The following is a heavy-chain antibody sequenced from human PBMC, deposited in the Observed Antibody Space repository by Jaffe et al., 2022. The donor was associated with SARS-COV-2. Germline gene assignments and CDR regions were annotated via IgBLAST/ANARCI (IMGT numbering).Heavy chain of an antibody. CDR2: INHSGST. V-gene: IGHV4-34*01. CDR1: GGSFSGYY. CDR3: ARGPRRIAARGNNNWFDP. Sequence: QVQLQQWGAGLLKPSETLSLTCAVYGGSFSGYYWSWIRQPPGKGLEWIGEINHSGSTNYNPSLKSRVTISVDTSKNQFSLKLSSVTAADTAVYYCARGPRRIAARGNNNWFDPWGQGTLVTVSS. D-gene: IGHD6-6*01. J-gene: IGHJ5*02.